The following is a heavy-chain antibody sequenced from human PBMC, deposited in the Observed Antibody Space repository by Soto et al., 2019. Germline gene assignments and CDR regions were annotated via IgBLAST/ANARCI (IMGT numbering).Heavy chain of an antibody. CDR3: ARSEQLGTIDY. CDR1: GGSISSSNW. Sequence: SETLSLTCAVSGGSISSSNWWSWVRQPPGKGLEWIGYIYYSGSTYYNPSLKSRVTISVDTSKNQFSLKLSSVTAADTAVYYCARSEQLGTIDYWGQGTLVTVSS. CDR2: IYYSGST. J-gene: IGHJ4*02. D-gene: IGHD7-27*01. V-gene: IGHV4-4*02.